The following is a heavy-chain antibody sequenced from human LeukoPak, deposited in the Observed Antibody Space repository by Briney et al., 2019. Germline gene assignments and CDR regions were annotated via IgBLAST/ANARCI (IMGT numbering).Heavy chain of an antibody. V-gene: IGHV1-2*02. CDR3: ARANFPYYYDSNGLNAFNI. CDR1: GYTFTGYY. D-gene: IGHD3-22*01. J-gene: IGHJ3*02. Sequence: ASVKVSCKASGYTFTGYYIHWVRQAPGQGLEWMVWINPNSGGTNYAQKFQGRVPMTRDTSISTAYMELSRLRSDDTAVYYCARANFPYYYDSNGLNAFNIWGQGTMVTVSS. CDR2: INPNSGGT.